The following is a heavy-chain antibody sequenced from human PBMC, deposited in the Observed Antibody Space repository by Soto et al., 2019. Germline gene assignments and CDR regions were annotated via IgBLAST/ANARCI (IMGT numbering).Heavy chain of an antibody. CDR2: IKQDGSEK. Sequence: GGSLRLSCAASGFTFSSYWMSWVRQAPGKGQEWVANIKQDGSEKYYVDSVKGRFTISRDNAKNSLYLQMNSLRAEDTAVYYCARLDYDFWSGYYPNGMDVWGQGTTVTFSS. J-gene: IGHJ6*02. CDR3: ARLDYDFWSGYYPNGMDV. V-gene: IGHV3-7*03. CDR1: GFTFSSYW. D-gene: IGHD3-3*01.